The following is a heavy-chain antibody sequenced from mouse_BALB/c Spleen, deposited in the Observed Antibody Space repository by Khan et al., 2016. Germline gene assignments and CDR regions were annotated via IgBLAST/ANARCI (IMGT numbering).Heavy chain of an antibody. V-gene: IGHV3-8*02. CDR3: ASYVDDHFDY. CDR1: GDSFTSGY. J-gene: IGHJ2*01. Sequence: EVQLQESGPSLVNPSQTLSLTCSVTGDSFTSGYWNWIRKFPGNKLEYMRYISYSGITYYNPSLKSRISISRDTSKNQYYLQLNSVTTEDTVTYYCASYVDDHFDYWGQGSTVTVSS. CDR2: ISYSGIT. D-gene: IGHD2-12*01.